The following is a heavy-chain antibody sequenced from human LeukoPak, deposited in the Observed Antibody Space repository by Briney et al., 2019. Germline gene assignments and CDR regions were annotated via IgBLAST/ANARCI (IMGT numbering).Heavy chain of an antibody. D-gene: IGHD5-18*01. V-gene: IGHV4-59*08. CDR2: IYYSGST. J-gene: IGHJ6*02. Sequence: PSETLSLTCTVSGGSISSYYWSWIRQPPGKGLEWIGYIYYSGSTNYNPSLKSRVTISVDTSKNQFSLKLSSVTAADTAVYYCARHGIQLWLGNYYYGMDVWGQGTTVTVSS. CDR3: ARHGIQLWLGNYYYGMDV. CDR1: GGSISSYY.